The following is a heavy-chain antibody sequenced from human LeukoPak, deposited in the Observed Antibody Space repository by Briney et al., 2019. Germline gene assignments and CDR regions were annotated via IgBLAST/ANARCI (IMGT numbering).Heavy chain of an antibody. CDR2: ISSSGSTI. CDR1: GFTFSSYE. V-gene: IGHV3-48*03. CDR3: ARDTLGEGEDANYAVYYFDY. D-gene: IGHD4/OR15-4a*01. J-gene: IGHJ4*02. Sequence: GGSLRLSCAASGFTFSSYEMNWVRQAPGKGLEWVSYISSSGSTIYYADSVKGRFTISRDNAKNSLDLQMNSLRADDTAVYYCARDTLGEGEDANYAVYYFDYWGQGTVVTVSS.